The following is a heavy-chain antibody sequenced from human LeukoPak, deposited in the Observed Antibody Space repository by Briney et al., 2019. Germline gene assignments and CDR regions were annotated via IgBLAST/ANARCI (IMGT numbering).Heavy chain of an antibody. Sequence: GGSLRLSCAASGCTFSSYSMNWVRQAPGKGLEWVSSISSTSSYIYYADSVKSRFTISRDNAKNSLYLQMNSLRAEDTAVYYCARSSGWYHRGPDYYYYYMDVWGKGTTVTVS. CDR2: ISSTSSYI. CDR1: GCTFSSYS. D-gene: IGHD6-19*01. J-gene: IGHJ6*03. CDR3: ARSSGWYHRGPDYYYYYMDV. V-gene: IGHV3-21*01.